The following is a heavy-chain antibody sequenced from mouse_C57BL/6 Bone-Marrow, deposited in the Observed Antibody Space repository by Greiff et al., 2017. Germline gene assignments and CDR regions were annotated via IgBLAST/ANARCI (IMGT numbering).Heavy chain of an antibody. V-gene: IGHV5-17*01. Sequence: EVMLVESGGGLVKPGGSLKLSCAASGFTFSDYGMHWVRQAPEKGLEWVAYISSGSSTIYYADTVKGRFTISRDNAKNTLFLQMTSLRSEDTAMYYCARGDYYGSRGDYWGQGTTLTVSS. J-gene: IGHJ2*01. CDR3: ARGDYYGSRGDY. CDR2: ISSGSSTI. D-gene: IGHD1-1*01. CDR1: GFTFSDYG.